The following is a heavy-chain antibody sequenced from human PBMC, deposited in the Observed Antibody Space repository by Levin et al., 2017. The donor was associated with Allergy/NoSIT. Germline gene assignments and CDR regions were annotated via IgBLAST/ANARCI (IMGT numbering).Heavy chain of an antibody. CDR1: GFTFSDYY. Sequence: GGSLRLSCAASGFTFSDYYMTWIRQAPGKGLEWVSYISSSGSTIYYADSVKGRFTISRDNAKNSLYLQMNSLRAEDTAVYYCARRLIVATKTTHGMDVWGQGTSVTVSS. CDR2: ISSSGSTI. D-gene: IGHD5-12*01. CDR3: ARRLIVATKTTHGMDV. J-gene: IGHJ6*02. V-gene: IGHV3-11*01.